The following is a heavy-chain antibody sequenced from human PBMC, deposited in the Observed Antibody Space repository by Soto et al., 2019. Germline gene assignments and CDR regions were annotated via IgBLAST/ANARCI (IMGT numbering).Heavy chain of an antibody. Sequence: QVQLQQWGAGLLKPSETLSLTCTVYGGSFSGYYWSWIRQPPGKGLEWIGEIIHSGDINYNPSLKSRVTMSVDTSKNQFSLKLSSVTAADTAVYYCARGGCTSTSCYGVATDSWGQGTLVTVSS. CDR3: ARGGCTSTSCYGVATDS. CDR2: IIHSGDI. D-gene: IGHD2-2*01. CDR1: GGSFSGYY. V-gene: IGHV4-34*01. J-gene: IGHJ4*02.